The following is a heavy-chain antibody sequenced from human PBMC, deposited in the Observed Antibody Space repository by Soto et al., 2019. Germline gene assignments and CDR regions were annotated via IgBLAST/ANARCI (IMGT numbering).Heavy chain of an antibody. CDR2: MYYSGST. V-gene: IGHV4-39*01. J-gene: IGHJ4*02. CDR3: ATHYGYEVCDN. Sequence: QLQLQESGPGLVKPSETLSLTCTVSGGSISSSSYYWGWIRQPPGKGLELIGSMYYSGSTYYNPSLQSRVTISGDTSKNQLSLKLISVTAADTAGYYCATHYGYEVCDNWGQGTLVTVSS. D-gene: IGHD5-18*01. CDR1: GGSISSSSYY.